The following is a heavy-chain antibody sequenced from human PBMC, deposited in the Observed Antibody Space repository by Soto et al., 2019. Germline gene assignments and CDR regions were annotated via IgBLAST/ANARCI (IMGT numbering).Heavy chain of an antibody. CDR2: IYYSGST. CDR1: GGSIRSSSYY. D-gene: IGHD6-6*01. J-gene: IGHJ4*02. Sequence: QLQLQESGPGLVKPSETLSLTCTVSGGSIRSSSYYWGWIRQPPGKGLEWIGSIYYSGSTYYNPSLKSRVTVSVDTSKNQFSLKPSSVTAADTAVYYCARLSISARYPFNYWGQGTLVTVSS. V-gene: IGHV4-39*01. CDR3: ARLSISARYPFNY.